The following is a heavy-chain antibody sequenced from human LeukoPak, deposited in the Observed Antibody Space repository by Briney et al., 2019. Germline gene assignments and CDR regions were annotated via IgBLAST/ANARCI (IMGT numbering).Heavy chain of an antibody. V-gene: IGHV3-43*02. CDR1: GFTFDDYA. J-gene: IGHJ5*02. CDR2: ISGDGGST. Sequence: PGGSLRLSCAASGFTFDDYAVHWVRQAPGKGLEWVSLISGDGGSTYYADSVKGRFTISRDNSKNSLYLQMNSLRTEDTALYYCAKDARGSGWLQLGWFDPWGQGTLVTVSS. CDR3: AKDARGSGWLQLGWFDP. D-gene: IGHD5-24*01.